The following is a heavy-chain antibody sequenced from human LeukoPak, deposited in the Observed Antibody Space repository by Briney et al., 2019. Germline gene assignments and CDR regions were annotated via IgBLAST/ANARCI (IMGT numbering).Heavy chain of an antibody. CDR2: MNPNTGHT. Sequence: GASVKDSCKASGYTFTNFDINWVRQATGQGLEWLGWMNPNTGHTGFAQKFQGRVTMTRDTSISTAFLDLNTLTSDDTAVYYCARSGFGFESHFDAWGQGTPVTVSS. J-gene: IGHJ4*02. CDR1: GYTFTNFD. V-gene: IGHV1-8*01. D-gene: IGHD3-10*01. CDR3: ARSGFGFESHFDA.